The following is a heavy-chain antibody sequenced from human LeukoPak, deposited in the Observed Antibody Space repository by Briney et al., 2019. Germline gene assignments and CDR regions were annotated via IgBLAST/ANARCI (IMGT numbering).Heavy chain of an antibody. J-gene: IGHJ4*02. V-gene: IGHV1-18*01. D-gene: IGHD6-25*01. CDR2: VSAYNGNT. CDR1: GYTFTSYG. CDR3: GRHDGGSGWPWLGIDY. Sequence: VASVKVSCTASGYTFTSYGISWVRQAPGQGLEWMGWVSAYNGNTNYAQKFQGRVTMTTDTPTSTVYMELRSLRSDDTAVYYCGRHDGGSGWPWLGIDYWGQGTLVTVSS.